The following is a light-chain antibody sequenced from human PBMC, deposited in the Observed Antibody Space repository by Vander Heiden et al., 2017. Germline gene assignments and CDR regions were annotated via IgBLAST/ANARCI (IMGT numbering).Light chain of an antibody. CDR1: RGISGY. CDR3: QQSYSSPFT. V-gene: IGKV1-39*01. Sequence: DIQMTQSPSSLSASVGDRVTIPSGRSRGISGYLTWYQQKPGKAPSLLIYAASSMRSGIPSRFSGSGSGTDFALTISSLQPEDFATYYCQQSYSSPFTFGPGTKVDIK. CDR2: AAS. J-gene: IGKJ3*01.